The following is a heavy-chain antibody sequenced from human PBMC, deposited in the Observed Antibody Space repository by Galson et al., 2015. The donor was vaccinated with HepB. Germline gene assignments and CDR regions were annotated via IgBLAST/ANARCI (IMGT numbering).Heavy chain of an antibody. Sequence: SLRLSCAASGFTFSSYSMNWVRQAPGKGLEWVSSISSSSSYIYYAASVKGRFTSSRDNAKKSLYLQMNSLRAEDTAVYYCARDGYYGSAYYVDVWGKGTTVTV. CDR2: ISSSSSYI. V-gene: IGHV3-21*01. CDR1: GFTFSSYS. D-gene: IGHD3-10*01. CDR3: ARDGYYGSAYYVDV. J-gene: IGHJ6*03.